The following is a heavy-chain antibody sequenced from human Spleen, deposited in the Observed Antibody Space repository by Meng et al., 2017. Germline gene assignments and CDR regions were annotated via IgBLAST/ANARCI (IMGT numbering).Heavy chain of an antibody. CDR2: INTKTGNP. V-gene: IGHV7-4-1*02. D-gene: IGHD2-15*01. J-gene: IGHJ4*02. CDR3: ARARYCSGGSCYSDH. Sequence: QVQLVQSWSELKEPGASVKVSCEASGYTFTSYAMNWVRQAPGQGLEWMGWINTKTGNPTYAPSLTGRFVLSLDTSVNTTYLQISSLKPEDTAVFYCARARYCSGGSCYSDHWGQGTLVTVSS. CDR1: GYTFTSYA.